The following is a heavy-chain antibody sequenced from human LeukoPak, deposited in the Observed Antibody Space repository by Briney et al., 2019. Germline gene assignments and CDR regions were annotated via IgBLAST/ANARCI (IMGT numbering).Heavy chain of an antibody. CDR3: ARGGQWLVLYDY. V-gene: IGHV4-34*01. Sequence: PSETLSLTCAVYGGSFSGYYWSWIRQPLGKGLEWIGEINHSGSTNYNPSLKSRVTISVDTSKNQFSLKLSSVTAADTAVYYCARGGQWLVLYDYWGQGTLVTVSS. J-gene: IGHJ4*02. CDR2: INHSGST. CDR1: GGSFSGYY. D-gene: IGHD6-19*01.